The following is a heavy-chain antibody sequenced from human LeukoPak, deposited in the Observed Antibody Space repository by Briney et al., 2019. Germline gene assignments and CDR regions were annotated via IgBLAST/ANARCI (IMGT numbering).Heavy chain of an antibody. Sequence: SETLSLTCTVSGASISSSYWSWIRQPPGKALEWIGCIYYTGRTSYTPSLKSRVTMSVDTSNNQFSLKLGSVTAADTAVYYCARQGAAYCSGGTCYRSALDVWGQGTTVTVSS. V-gene: IGHV4-59*08. CDR3: ARQGAAYCSGGTCYRSALDV. J-gene: IGHJ6*02. CDR1: GASISSSY. CDR2: IYYTGRT. D-gene: IGHD2-15*01.